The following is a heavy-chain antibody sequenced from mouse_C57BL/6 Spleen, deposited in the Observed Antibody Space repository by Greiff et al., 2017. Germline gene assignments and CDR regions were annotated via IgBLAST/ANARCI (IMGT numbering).Heavy chain of an antibody. D-gene: IGHD1-1*01. CDR2: ISGGGGNT. CDR1: GFTFSSYT. Sequence: DVKLVESGGGLVKPGGSLKLSCAASGFTFSSYTMSWVRQTPEKRLEWVATISGGGGNTYYPDSVKGRFTISRDNAKNTLYLQMSSLRSEDTALYYCARQHGSSYWYFDVWGTGTTGTVSS. J-gene: IGHJ1*03. CDR3: ARQHGSSYWYFDV. V-gene: IGHV5-9*01.